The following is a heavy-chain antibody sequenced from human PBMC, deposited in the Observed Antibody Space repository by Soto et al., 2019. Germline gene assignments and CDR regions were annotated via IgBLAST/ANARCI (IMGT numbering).Heavy chain of an antibody. CDR2: ITNNGAGT. D-gene: IGHD2-15*01. CDR3: AKATPHGRGFQDY. V-gene: IGHV3-23*01. J-gene: IGHJ4*02. CDR1: GFTFSTYA. Sequence: EVQLLESGGGLVQPGGSLRLSCGASGFTFSTYAMSWVRQAPGKGLEWVSTITNNGAGTYYADSVTGRLTISRANSKNPLYLQMNRLRAEETDVYYCAKATPHGRGFQDYWGQGTLVTVSS.